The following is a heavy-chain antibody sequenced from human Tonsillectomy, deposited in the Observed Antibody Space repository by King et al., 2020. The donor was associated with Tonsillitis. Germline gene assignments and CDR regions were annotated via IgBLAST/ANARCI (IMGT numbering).Heavy chain of an antibody. Sequence: VQLVESGGGLIQPGGSLRLSCAASGFTVSSNYMSWVRQAPGKGLECVSVLYSGGSTYYADSGMGRFTISRDKSKNMLYLQMNSLRAEDTAVYYCAREKWELSSRFYYYYGMDVWGQGTTVTVSS. CDR3: AREKWELSSRFYYYYGMDV. D-gene: IGHD1-26*01. CDR1: GFTVSSNY. V-gene: IGHV3-53*01. J-gene: IGHJ6*02. CDR2: LYSGGST.